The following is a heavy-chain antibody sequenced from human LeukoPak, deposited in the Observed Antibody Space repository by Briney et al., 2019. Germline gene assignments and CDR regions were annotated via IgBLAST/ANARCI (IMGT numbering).Heavy chain of an antibody. D-gene: IGHD4-23*01. Sequence: GASVKVSCKASGYTFTGYYMHWVRQAPGQGLEWMGWINPNSGGTNYAQKFQGRVTMTRDTSISTAYMELSRLRSDDTAVYYCARVYGGNPSYYYYYYMDVWGKGTTVTISS. V-gene: IGHV1-2*02. J-gene: IGHJ6*03. CDR1: GYTFTGYY. CDR2: INPNSGGT. CDR3: ARVYGGNPSYYYYYYMDV.